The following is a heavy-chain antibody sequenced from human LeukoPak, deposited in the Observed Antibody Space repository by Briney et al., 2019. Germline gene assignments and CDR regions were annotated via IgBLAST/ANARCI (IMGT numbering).Heavy chain of an antibody. CDR1: GGSFSGYY. V-gene: IGHV4-34*01. Sequence: PSETLSLTCAVYGGSFSGYYWSWIRQPPGKGLEWIGEINHSGSTNYNPSLKSRVTISVDTSKNQFSLKLSSVTAADTAVYYCARAYRSYYDILTGYSHDAFDIWGQGTMVTVSS. D-gene: IGHD3-9*01. J-gene: IGHJ3*02. CDR2: INHSGST. CDR3: ARAYRSYYDILTGYSHDAFDI.